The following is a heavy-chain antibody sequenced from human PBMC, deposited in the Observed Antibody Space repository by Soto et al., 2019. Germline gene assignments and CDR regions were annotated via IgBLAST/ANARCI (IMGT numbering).Heavy chain of an antibody. V-gene: IGHV3-23*01. CDR1: GVTLGSYA. CDR3: AKDNGNYGSGSFSH. D-gene: IGHD3-10*01. J-gene: IGHJ4*02. CDR2: ISGTGDSS. Sequence: XGSLRLSCSASGVTLGSYAMSWVRQAPGKGLEWVSLISGTGDSSEYANSVKGRFTISRDYSKTTVFLQMNSLRAEDTAVYFCAKDNGNYGSGSFSHWGQGTLVTVSS.